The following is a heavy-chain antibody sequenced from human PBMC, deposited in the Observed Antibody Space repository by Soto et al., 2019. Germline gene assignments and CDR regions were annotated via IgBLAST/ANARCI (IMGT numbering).Heavy chain of an antibody. Sequence: SETLSLTCDVSGYSISSGYYWAWMRPSPGKGLEWIGSINHSERTFHNPSLRSRVTISVDTSENQVSLRLNSVTAADTAMYYCGRSGDDYGSYIDYWGQGTLVTVSS. V-gene: IGHV4-38-2*01. J-gene: IGHJ4*02. CDR1: GYSISSGYY. CDR2: INHSERT. CDR3: GRSGDDYGSYIDY. D-gene: IGHD4-17*01.